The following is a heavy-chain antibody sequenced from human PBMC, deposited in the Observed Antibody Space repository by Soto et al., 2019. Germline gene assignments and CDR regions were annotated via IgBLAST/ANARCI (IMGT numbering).Heavy chain of an antibody. D-gene: IGHD6-19*01. CDR1: GFSLSTSGMR. CDR3: ARTAAVAGQYYFDY. Sequence: SGPTLVNPTQTLTLTCTFSGFSLSTSGMRVSWIRQPPGKALEWLARIDWDDDKFYSTSLKTRLTISKDTSKNQGVLTMTNMDPVDTATYYCARTAAVAGQYYFDYWGQGTLVTVSS. V-gene: IGHV2-70*04. CDR2: IDWDDDK. J-gene: IGHJ4*02.